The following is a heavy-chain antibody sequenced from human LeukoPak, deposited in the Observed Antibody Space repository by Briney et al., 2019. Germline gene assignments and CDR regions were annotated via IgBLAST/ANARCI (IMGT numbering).Heavy chain of an antibody. CDR2: IYHSGST. J-gene: IGHJ4*02. D-gene: IGHD3-3*01. CDR1: GGSISSSSYY. CDR3: ARTHYDFWSGYYQYYFDY. V-gene: IGHV4-39*07. Sequence: SETLSLTCTVSGGSISSSSYYWGWIRQPPGKGLEWIGSIYHSGSTYYNPSLKSRVTISVDTSKNQFSLKLSSVTAADTAVYYCARTHYDFWSGYYQYYFDYWGQGTLVTVSS.